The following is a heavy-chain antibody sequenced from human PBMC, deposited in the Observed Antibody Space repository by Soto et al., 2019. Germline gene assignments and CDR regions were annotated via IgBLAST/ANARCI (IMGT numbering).Heavy chain of an antibody. V-gene: IGHV3-48*01. CDR3: ARSYSYGFGY. CDR2: IGTGTRTR. CDR1: GFVLRSYS. Sequence: EVQLVESGGGLDQPGGSLRLSCAASGFVLRSYSMSWVRQAPGKGLEWVSYIGTGTRTRYYADSVKGRFTISRDNGKNSLFLQMNSLRAEDTALYYCARSYSYGFGYWGQGTLVTVSS. D-gene: IGHD5-18*01. J-gene: IGHJ4*02.